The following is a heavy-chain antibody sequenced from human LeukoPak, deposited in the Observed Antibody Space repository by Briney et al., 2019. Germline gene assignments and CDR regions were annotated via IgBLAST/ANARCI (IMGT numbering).Heavy chain of an antibody. J-gene: IGHJ6*03. V-gene: IGHV4-59*01. CDR2: IYYSGST. Sequence: PSQTLSLTCTVSGGSISSYYWSWLRQPPGKGLEWIGYIYYSGSTNYNPSLKSRVTISVDTSKNQFSLKLSSVTAADTAVYYCARETSQKGAHYMDVWGKGTTVTISS. D-gene: IGHD3-16*01. CDR3: ARETSQKGAHYMDV. CDR1: GGSISSYY.